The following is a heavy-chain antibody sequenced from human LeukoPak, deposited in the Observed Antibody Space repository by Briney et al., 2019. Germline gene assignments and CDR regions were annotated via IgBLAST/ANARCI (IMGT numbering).Heavy chain of an antibody. J-gene: IGHJ6*03. CDR3: ARGHIAARLGGYYYYYYYMDV. Sequence: PSETLSLTCAVYAWSFSGYYWSWIRQPPGKGLEWMGEINHSGSTNYNPSLKSRVTISVDTSKNQFSLKLSSVTAADTAVYYCARGHIAARLGGYYYYYYYMDVWGKGTTVTVSS. V-gene: IGHV4-34*01. CDR1: AWSFSGYY. D-gene: IGHD6-6*01. CDR2: INHSGST.